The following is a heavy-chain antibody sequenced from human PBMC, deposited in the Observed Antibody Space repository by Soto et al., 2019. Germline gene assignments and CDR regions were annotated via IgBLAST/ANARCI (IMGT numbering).Heavy chain of an antibody. CDR2: MNPKSGNT. D-gene: IGHD3-10*01. CDR1: GYTFTSYD. V-gene: IGHV1-8*01. J-gene: IGHJ5*02. Sequence: QVQLVQSGAEVKKPGASVRVSCKASGYTFTSYDINWVRQATGQELEWRGWMNPKSGNTGYAQKFQGRLTMTRHTSKSTAYMTLSSLRSEDTAVYYCARCPQEVLWYGEFQPLDPWGQSTLVIVSS. CDR3: ARCPQEVLWYGEFQPLDP.